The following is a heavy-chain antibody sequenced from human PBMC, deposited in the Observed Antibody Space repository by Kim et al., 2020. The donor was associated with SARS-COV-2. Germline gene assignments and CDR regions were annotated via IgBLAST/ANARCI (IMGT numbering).Heavy chain of an antibody. V-gene: IGHV3-7*01. CDR2: GSEK. Sequence: GSEKHYVDSVKGRFTVSRDNAQNSVYLEMNGLRDEDTAVYYCAVSRTFDYWGRGPLVTVSS. J-gene: IGHJ4*02. CDR3: AVSRTFDY.